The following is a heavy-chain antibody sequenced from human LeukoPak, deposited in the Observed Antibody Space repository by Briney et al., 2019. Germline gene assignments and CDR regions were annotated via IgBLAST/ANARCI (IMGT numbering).Heavy chain of an antibody. CDR2: ISAYNGNT. D-gene: IGHD3-10*01. CDR3: AQTYYYGSGSYPQHYFDY. J-gene: IGHJ4*02. CDR1: GYTFTSYG. V-gene: IGHV1-18*01. Sequence: GASVKVSCKASGYTFTSYGISWVRQAPGQGLEWMGWISAYNGNTNYAQKLQGRVTMTTDTSTSTAYMELRSLRSDDTAVYYCAQTYYYGSGSYPQHYFDYWGQGTLVTVSS.